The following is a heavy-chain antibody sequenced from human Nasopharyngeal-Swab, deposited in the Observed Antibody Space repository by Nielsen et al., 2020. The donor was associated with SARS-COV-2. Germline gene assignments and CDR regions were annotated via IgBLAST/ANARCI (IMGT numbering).Heavy chain of an antibody. CDR3: ARMDFIASRDY. Sequence: WIRQPPGKGLEWVAVIYSRGETHYTDPVRGRFTISRDNSKNMVNLQLNSLRAEDTAVYYCARMDFIASRDYWGQGTLVTVSS. CDR2: IYSRGET. D-gene: IGHD6-13*01. V-gene: IGHV3-53*01. J-gene: IGHJ4*02.